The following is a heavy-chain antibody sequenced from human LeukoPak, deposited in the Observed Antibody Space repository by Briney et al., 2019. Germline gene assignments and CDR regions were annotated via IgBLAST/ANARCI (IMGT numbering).Heavy chain of an antibody. CDR1: GGSISSSSYY. V-gene: IGHV4-39*01. D-gene: IGHD3-16*01. Sequence: PSETLSLTCTVSGGSISSSSYYWGWIRQPPGKGLEWIGSIYYSGSTYYNPSLKSRVTISVDTSENQFSLKLSSVTAADTAVYYCARRAGGFDYWGQGTLVTVSS. J-gene: IGHJ4*02. CDR3: ARRAGGFDY. CDR2: IYYSGST.